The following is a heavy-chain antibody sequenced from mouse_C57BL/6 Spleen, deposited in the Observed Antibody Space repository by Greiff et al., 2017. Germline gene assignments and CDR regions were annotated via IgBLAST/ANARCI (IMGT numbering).Heavy chain of an antibody. CDR3: ARDLTTSSGYVEGADMDD. V-gene: IGHV5-16*01. CDR1: GFTFSDYY. Sequence: EVMLVESEGGLVQPGSSMKLSCTASGFTFSDYYMAWVRQVPEKGLEWVANINYDGSSTYYLDSLKSRFIISGDNAINILYLQMSSLKSEDTATYYCARDLTTSSGYVEGADMDDWGQGTSVTVSS. D-gene: IGHD3-2*02. CDR2: INYDGSST. J-gene: IGHJ4*01.